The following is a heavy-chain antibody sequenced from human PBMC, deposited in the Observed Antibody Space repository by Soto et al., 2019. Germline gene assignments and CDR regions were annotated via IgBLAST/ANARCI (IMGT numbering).Heavy chain of an antibody. CDR2: IGGVTDYA. J-gene: IGHJ4*02. V-gene: IGHV3-11*06. Sequence: QVQLVESGGGLVKPGGSLRLSCAASGVSFSDYYMIWMGQAPGRGLEWISYIGGVTDYANYADSVRGRFTISRDKTKKVVFLQMGSLRAEDTAVYYCARYASLSGADHWGQGTLVIVSS. D-gene: IGHD2-2*01. CDR3: ARYASLSGADH. CDR1: GVSFSDYY.